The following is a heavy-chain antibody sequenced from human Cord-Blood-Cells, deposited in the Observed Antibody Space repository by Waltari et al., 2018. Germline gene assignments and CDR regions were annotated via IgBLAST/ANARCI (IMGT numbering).Heavy chain of an antibody. CDR2: SNHSGST. Sequence: QVQLQQWGAGLLKPSETLSLTCAVYGGSFSGYYCSWIRQPPGKGLEWMGESNHSGSTNYNPSLKSRVTISVDTSKNQFSLKLSSVTAADTAVYYCARGPYDSSGYYYDYWGQGTLVTVSS. J-gene: IGHJ4*02. V-gene: IGHV4-34*01. CDR1: GGSFSGYY. D-gene: IGHD3-22*01. CDR3: ARGPYDSSGYYYDY.